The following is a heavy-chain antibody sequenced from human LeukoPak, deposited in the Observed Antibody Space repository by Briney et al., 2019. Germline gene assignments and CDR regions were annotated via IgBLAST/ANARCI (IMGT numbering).Heavy chain of an antibody. CDR2: ITGSGGST. Sequence: GGSLRLSCAASGFTFSSYAMSWVRQAPGKGLEWVSGITGSGGSTCYADSVKGRFTISRDNSKNTLYLQMNSLRAEDTAVYYCANGGSIAVATPLDYWGQGTLVTVSS. CDR1: GFTFSSYA. CDR3: ANGGSIAVATPLDY. D-gene: IGHD6-19*01. V-gene: IGHV3-23*01. J-gene: IGHJ4*02.